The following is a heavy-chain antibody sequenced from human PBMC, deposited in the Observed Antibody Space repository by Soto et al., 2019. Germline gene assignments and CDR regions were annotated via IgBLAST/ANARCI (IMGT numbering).Heavy chain of an antibody. J-gene: IGHJ4*02. V-gene: IGHV1-69*01. Sequence: QVQLGQSGAEVRKPGSSVRVSCKASGGSFNRHTISWVRQAPGQGLEWMGGIIPIFGTANHAQKFQGRVTIIADESTSRVYMELSSLRSDDTAIYYCARGWGYDSTDYYYAYWGQGTLVIVSS. D-gene: IGHD3-22*01. CDR1: GGSFNRHT. CDR3: ARGWGYDSTDYYYAY. CDR2: IIPIFGTA.